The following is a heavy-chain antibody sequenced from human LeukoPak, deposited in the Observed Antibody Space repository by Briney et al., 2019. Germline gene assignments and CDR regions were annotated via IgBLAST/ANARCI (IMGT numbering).Heavy chain of an antibody. D-gene: IGHD3-10*01. CDR2: MNPNSGNT. V-gene: IGHV1-8*01. CDR3: ARREAHTWFGELFPLDAFDI. J-gene: IGHJ3*02. Sequence: GASVKVSCKASGYTFTSYDINWVRQATGQGLEWMGWMNPNSGNTGYAQKFQGRVTMTRNTSISTAYMELSSLRSEDTAVYYCARREAHTWFGELFPLDAFDIWGQGTMVTVSS. CDR1: GYTFTSYD.